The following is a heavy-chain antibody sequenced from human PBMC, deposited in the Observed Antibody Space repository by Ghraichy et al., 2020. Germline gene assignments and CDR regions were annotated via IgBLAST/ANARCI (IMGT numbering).Heavy chain of an antibody. J-gene: IGHJ3*02. CDR3: AREGLRPRNAFDI. D-gene: IGHD1-14*01. CDR1: GYTFTTYY. CDR2: INPSGGST. V-gene: IGHV1-46*01. Sequence: ASVKVSCKAFGYTFTTYYMHWVRQAPGQGLEWMGIINPSGGSTSYAQKFQGRVTMTTDTSTSTVYMDLNSLRSEDTAVYYSAREGLRPRNAFDIWGQGTMVTVSS.